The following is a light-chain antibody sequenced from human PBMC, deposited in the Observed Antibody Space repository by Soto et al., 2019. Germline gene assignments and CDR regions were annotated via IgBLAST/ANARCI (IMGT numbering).Light chain of an antibody. CDR1: QSISNY. Sequence: DIQITQSPPSLSASVGDRVAITCRASQSISNYVNWYQHKPGKAPKLLIHSASSLQSGVPSRFSGSGSGTVFTLTISPLQPDDFATYFCQQSYSTPTWTFGQGTKVDNK. J-gene: IGKJ1*01. V-gene: IGKV1-39*01. CDR2: SAS. CDR3: QQSYSTPTWT.